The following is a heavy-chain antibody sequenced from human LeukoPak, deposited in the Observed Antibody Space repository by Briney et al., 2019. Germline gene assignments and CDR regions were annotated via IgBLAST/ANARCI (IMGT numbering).Heavy chain of an antibody. V-gene: IGHV3-21*01. CDR3: ARVDDFWSGYYRYYGMDV. D-gene: IGHD3-3*01. CDR2: ISSSSSYI. J-gene: IGHJ6*02. Sequence: PGGSLRLSCAASGFTFSSYSMNWVRQAPGKGLEWVSSISSSSSYIYYADSVKGRFTISRDNAKNSLYLQMNSLRAEDTAVYYCARVDDFWSGYYRYYGMDVWGQGTTVTVSS. CDR1: GFTFSSYS.